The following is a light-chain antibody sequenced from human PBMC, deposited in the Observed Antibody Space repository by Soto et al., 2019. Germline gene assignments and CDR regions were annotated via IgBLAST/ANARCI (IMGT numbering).Light chain of an antibody. Sequence: AIRMTQPPSSLSASIEETVTTTRRASQDIGSVLAWYQQKPGTAPKVLISGASDLHGGVPSRFSGSGSRTDFTLTITHLQSEDFATYYCQHYLNYPITFGQGTRLEIK. V-gene: IGKV1-8*01. CDR3: QHYLNYPIT. CDR2: GAS. CDR1: QDIGSV. J-gene: IGKJ5*01.